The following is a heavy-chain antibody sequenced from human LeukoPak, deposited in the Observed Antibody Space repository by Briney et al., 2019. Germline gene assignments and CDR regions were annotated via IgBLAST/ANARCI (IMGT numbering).Heavy chain of an antibody. CDR3: AREEESKPMIGEYQLLAPYYFDY. CDR2: INPNSGGT. V-gene: IGHV1-2*02. Sequence: GASVKVSCKASGYTFTGYYMHWVRQAPGQGLEWMGWINPNSGGTNYAQKFQGRVTMTRDTSISTAYMELSSLRSEDTAVYYCAREEESKPMIGEYQLLAPYYFDYWGQGTLVTVSS. CDR1: GYTFTGYY. J-gene: IGHJ4*02. D-gene: IGHD2-2*01.